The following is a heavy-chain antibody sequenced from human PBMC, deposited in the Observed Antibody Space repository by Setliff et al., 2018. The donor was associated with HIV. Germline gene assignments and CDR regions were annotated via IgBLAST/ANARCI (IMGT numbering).Heavy chain of an antibody. J-gene: IGHJ4*02. Sequence: SETLSLTCAVYGGSFSGYYRSWIRQPPGKGLEWIGEINHSGSTNYNPSLKSRVTISVDTSKNQFSLKLSSVTAADTAVYYCARVIIVSGSYYFDYWGQGTLVTVSS. D-gene: IGHD1-26*01. CDR3: ARVIIVSGSYYFDY. CDR2: INHSGST. V-gene: IGHV4-34*01. CDR1: GGSFSGYY.